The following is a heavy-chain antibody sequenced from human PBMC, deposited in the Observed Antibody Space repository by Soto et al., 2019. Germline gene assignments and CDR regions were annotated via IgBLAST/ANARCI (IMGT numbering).Heavy chain of an antibody. CDR2: IYYSGNT. CDR3: ASIAAPGTTHFDF. Sequence: PSETLSLTSTVSGGSRGSSSYYWGWIRQSPGKGLEWIGNIYYSGNTFYNPSLKSRVTISVDTSKNQFYLHLSSVTAADTAIFYCASIAAPGTTHFDFWGQGTLVTVSS. CDR1: GGSRGSSSYY. D-gene: IGHD6-13*01. J-gene: IGHJ4*02. V-gene: IGHV4-39*01.